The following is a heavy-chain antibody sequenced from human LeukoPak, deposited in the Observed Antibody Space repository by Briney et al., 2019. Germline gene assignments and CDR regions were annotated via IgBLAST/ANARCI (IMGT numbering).Heavy chain of an antibody. J-gene: IGHJ4*02. CDR3: AKAVVQWWVLIGNEGADY. Sequence: GGSLRLSCAAPGFTFSNYDMHWVRQAPGKGLEWVAFIRYDGSKKDYADSVKGRFTISRDNSKNTLYLQMNSLRVEDTAVYYCAKAVVQWWVLIGNEGADYWGQGTLVTVSS. CDR2: IRYDGSKK. CDR1: GFTFSNYD. D-gene: IGHD2-15*01. V-gene: IGHV3-30*02.